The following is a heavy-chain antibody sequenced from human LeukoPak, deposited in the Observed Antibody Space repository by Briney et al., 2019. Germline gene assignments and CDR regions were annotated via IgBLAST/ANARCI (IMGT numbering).Heavy chain of an antibody. V-gene: IGHV4-61*02. CDR1: GGSISSGSYY. D-gene: IGHD3-10*01. J-gene: IGHJ4*02. Sequence: SETLSLTCTVSGGSISSGSYYWSWIRQPAGKGLEWIGRIYTSGSTNYNPSLKSRVTISVDTSKNQFSLKLSSVTAADTAVYYCAREPYYGSGSYPLFDYWGQGTLVTVSS. CDR2: IYTSGST. CDR3: AREPYYGSGSYPLFDY.